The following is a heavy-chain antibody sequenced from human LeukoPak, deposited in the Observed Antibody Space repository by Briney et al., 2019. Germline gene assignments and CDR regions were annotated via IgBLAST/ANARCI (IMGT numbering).Heavy chain of an antibody. J-gene: IGHJ5*02. CDR2: INSDGSST. Sequence: GGSLRLSCAASGFTFSSYWLHWVRQAQGKGLGWVSRINSDGSSTYYADSVKGRFTISRDNSKNTLYLQMNSLRAEDTAVYYCAFPPRGSSPTWGQGTLVTVSS. D-gene: IGHD6-13*01. CDR3: AFPPRGSSPT. CDR1: GFTFSSYW. V-gene: IGHV3-74*01.